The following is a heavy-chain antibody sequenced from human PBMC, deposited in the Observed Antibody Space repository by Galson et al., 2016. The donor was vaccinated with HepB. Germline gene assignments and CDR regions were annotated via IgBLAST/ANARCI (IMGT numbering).Heavy chain of an antibody. Sequence: ETLSLTCAVYGGSFSGYYWSWIRQPPGKGLEWIGEINHSGSTNYSPSLKSRVTISVDTSKNQFSLKLSSVTAADTAVYYCARRGTLTYDPSGYFYYWGQGTLVTVSS. CDR2: INHSGST. D-gene: IGHD3-22*01. CDR1: GGSFSGYY. CDR3: ARRGTLTYDPSGYFYY. J-gene: IGHJ4*02. V-gene: IGHV4-34*01.